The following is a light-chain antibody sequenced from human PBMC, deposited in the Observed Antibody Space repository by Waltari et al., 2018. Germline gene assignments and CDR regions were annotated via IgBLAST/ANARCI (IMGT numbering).Light chain of an antibody. V-gene: IGKV4-1*01. J-gene: IGKJ2*01. CDR2: RAY. CDR3: QQYSGFPRT. CDR1: QSVFYSSNNKNY. Sequence: DIVMTQSPDSLAVSLGERVTINCKSSQSVFYSSNNKNYLAWYKQRPGQFPKLIPYRAYARASGVPDRVSGSRSRTDFTLIISILQVADVAVYYCQQYSGFPRTFGQGTKVEI.